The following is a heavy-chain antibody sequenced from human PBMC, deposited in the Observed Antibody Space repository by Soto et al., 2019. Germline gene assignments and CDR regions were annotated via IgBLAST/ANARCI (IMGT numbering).Heavy chain of an antibody. CDR1: GFTFSSYW. V-gene: IGHV3-74*01. CDR3: ARWQAEGSGSYYKAADGMDV. Sequence: EVQLVESGGGLVQPGGSLRLSCAASGFTFSSYWMHWVRQAPGKGLVWVSRINSDGSSTSYADSVKGRFTISRDNAKNTLYLQMNSLRAEDTAVYYCARWQAEGSGSYYKAADGMDVWGQGTTVTVSS. CDR2: INSDGSST. D-gene: IGHD3-10*01. J-gene: IGHJ6*02.